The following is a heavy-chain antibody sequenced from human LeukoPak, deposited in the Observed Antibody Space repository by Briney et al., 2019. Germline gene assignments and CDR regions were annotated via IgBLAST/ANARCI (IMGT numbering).Heavy chain of an antibody. Sequence: GASVKGSSKASVVTFSSYAISWVRQAPGQGLEWMGRIIPIFGIANYAQTFQCRATITADKSTSTAYMELSSLRSENTAVYYCARDETGDPTVGYWGQGTLVTVSS. CDR3: ARDETGDPTVGY. CDR1: VVTFSSYA. CDR2: IIPIFGIA. J-gene: IGHJ4*02. V-gene: IGHV1-69*04. D-gene: IGHD7-27*01.